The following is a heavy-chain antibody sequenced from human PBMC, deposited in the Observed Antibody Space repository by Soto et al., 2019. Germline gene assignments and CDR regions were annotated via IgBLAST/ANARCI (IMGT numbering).Heavy chain of an antibody. J-gene: IGHJ6*03. D-gene: IGHD2-21*02. CDR2: ISGSGDST. CDR3: AKGGDYGTYYYYMDV. CDR1: GFTFSNYA. Sequence: EVQLLESGGGLVQPGGSLRLSCAASGFTFSNYAMSWVRQAPGKGLEWVSAISGSGDSTYYADSVKGRFTISRDNSKNTLYLQINSLRAEDTAVYYCAKGGDYGTYYYYMDVWGKGTTVTVSS. V-gene: IGHV3-23*01.